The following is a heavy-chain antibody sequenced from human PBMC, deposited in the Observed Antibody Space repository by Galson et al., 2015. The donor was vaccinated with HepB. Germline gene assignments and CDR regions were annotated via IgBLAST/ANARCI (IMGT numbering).Heavy chain of an antibody. D-gene: IGHD3-10*01. Sequence: SLRLSCAASGFTFSSYAMHWVRQAPGKGLEWVAVISYDGSNKYYADSVKGRFTISRDNSKNTLYLQMNSLRAEDTAVYYCARDVRRGVVWFGELFASYFDYWGQGTLVTVSS. CDR1: GFTFSSYA. CDR3: ARDVRRGVVWFGELFASYFDY. CDR2: ISYDGSNK. J-gene: IGHJ4*02. V-gene: IGHV3-30*04.